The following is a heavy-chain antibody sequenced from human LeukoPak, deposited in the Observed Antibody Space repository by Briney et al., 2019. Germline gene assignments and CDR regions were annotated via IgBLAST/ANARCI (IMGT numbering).Heavy chain of an antibody. CDR3: AKVPIRGTYTGDY. J-gene: IGHJ4*02. CDR2: ITSGSSYI. Sequence: KSGGSLRLSCAASGFTFSSYNMNWVRQAPGKGLEWVSSITSGSSYIYYADSVKGRFTISRDNAKNSLYLQMNSLRAEDTAVYYCAKVPIRGTYTGDYWGQGALVTVSS. V-gene: IGHV3-21*01. D-gene: IGHD1-26*01. CDR1: GFTFSSYN.